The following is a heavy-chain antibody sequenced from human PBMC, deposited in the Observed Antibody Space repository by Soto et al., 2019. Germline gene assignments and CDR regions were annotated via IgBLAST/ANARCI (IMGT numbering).Heavy chain of an antibody. CDR1: GGTFSSYA. J-gene: IGHJ6*02. V-gene: IGHV1-69*12. D-gene: IGHD2-15*01. CDR3: ARRKPGYCSGGSCYTYYYYGMAV. CDR2: IIHIFGTA. Sequence: QVQLVQSGAEVKKPGSSVKVSCKASGGTFSSYAISWVRQAPGKGLEWMGGIIHIFGTANYAQKFQGRVTITADESTSTAYMELRSMRSEDTAVYYCARRKPGYCSGGSCYTYYYYGMAVWGQGTTVTVSS.